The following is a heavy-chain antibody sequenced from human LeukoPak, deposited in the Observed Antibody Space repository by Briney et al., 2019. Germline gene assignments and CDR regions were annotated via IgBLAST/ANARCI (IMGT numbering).Heavy chain of an antibody. J-gene: IGHJ3*02. CDR2: IIPILGIA. CDR1: GGTFSSYA. D-gene: IGHD1-26*01. Sequence: SVKVSCKASGGTFSSYAISWVRQAPGQGLEWMGRIIPILGIANYAQKFQGRVTVTADKSTSTAYMELSSLRSEDTAVYYCARARQSGSPDAFDIWGQGTMVTVSS. V-gene: IGHV1-69*04. CDR3: ARARQSGSPDAFDI.